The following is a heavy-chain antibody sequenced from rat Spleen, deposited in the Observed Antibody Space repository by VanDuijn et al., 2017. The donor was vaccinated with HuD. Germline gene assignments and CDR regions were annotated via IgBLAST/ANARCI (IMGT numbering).Heavy chain of an antibody. CDR3: ARHVGYYSGDYVMDA. CDR2: ISTGDDNT. Sequence: EVQLVESGGGLVLPGRSMKLSCAASGFTFSNYYMAWVRQAPTKGLEWVASISTGDDNTYFRDSVRGRFTISRNNAKSTLYLQMDSLRSEDTATYYCARHVGYYSGDYVMDAWGQGASVTVSS. D-gene: IGHD1-1*01. V-gene: IGHV5-25*01. J-gene: IGHJ4*01. CDR1: GFTFSNYY.